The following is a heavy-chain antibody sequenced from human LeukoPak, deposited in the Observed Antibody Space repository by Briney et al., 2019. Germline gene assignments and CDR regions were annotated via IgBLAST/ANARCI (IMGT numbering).Heavy chain of an antibody. CDR3: VKDNGFRFDY. Sequence: GGSLRLSCAASGFTSDDYAMHWVRQAPGKGLEWVSGISWNNVNIGYADSVKGRFTISRDNAKKSLYLQMNSLRTEDTAFYYCVKDNGFRFDYWGQGTLVTVSS. CDR2: ISWNNVNI. D-gene: IGHD2-8*01. CDR1: GFTSDDYA. J-gene: IGHJ4*02. V-gene: IGHV3-9*02.